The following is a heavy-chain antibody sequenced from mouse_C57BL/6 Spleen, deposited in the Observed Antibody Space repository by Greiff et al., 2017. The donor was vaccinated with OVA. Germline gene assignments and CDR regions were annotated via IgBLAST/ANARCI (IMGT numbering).Heavy chain of an antibody. Sequence: DVQLQESGPGLVKPSQSLSLTCSVTGYSITSGYYWNWIRQFPGNKLEWMGYISYDGSNNYNPSLKNRISITRDTSKNQFFLKLNSVTTEDTATYYCARGDYPDVWGTGTTVTVSS. CDR1: GYSITSGYY. CDR2: ISYDGSN. J-gene: IGHJ1*03. CDR3: ARGDYPDV. V-gene: IGHV3-6*01. D-gene: IGHD2-4*01.